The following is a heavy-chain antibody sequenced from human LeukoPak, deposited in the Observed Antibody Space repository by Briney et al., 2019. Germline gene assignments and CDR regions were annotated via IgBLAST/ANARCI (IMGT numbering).Heavy chain of an antibody. CDR1: GGAFSSYA. CDR2: IIPILGIA. Sequence: ASVKVSCKASGGAFSSYAISWVRQAPGQGLEWMGRIIPILGIANYAQKFRGRVTITADKSTSTAYMELSSLRSEDTAVYYCARRETGTTFWGQGTLVTVSS. J-gene: IGHJ4*02. D-gene: IGHD1-1*01. CDR3: ARRETGTTF. V-gene: IGHV1-69*04.